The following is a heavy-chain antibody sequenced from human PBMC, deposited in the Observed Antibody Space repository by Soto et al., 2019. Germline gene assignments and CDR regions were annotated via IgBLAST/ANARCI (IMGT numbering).Heavy chain of an antibody. CDR3: AKGMGDYYDSSSSWFDP. CDR1: GFTFSSYV. D-gene: IGHD3-22*01. Sequence: PGGSLRLSCAASGFTFSSYVMSWVRQAPGKGLEWVSAISGSGGNTYYADSVKGRFTISRDNSKNTLFLQMNSLRAEDTALYFVAKGMGDYYDSSSSWFDPWGQGTLVTVSS. J-gene: IGHJ5*02. CDR2: ISGSGGNT. V-gene: IGHV3-23*01.